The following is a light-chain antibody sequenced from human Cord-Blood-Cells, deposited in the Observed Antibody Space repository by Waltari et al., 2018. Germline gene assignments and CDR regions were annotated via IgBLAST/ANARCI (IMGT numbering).Light chain of an antibody. CDR2: AAS. V-gene: IGKV1-39*01. J-gene: IGKJ4*01. Sequence: DIQMTQSLSSLSASVGDRVTITCRASQSISSYLNWYQQKPGKAPKLLIYAASSLQRGVPSRFSGSGGGTDFTLTISSLQPEDFATYYWQQSYSTPFTFGGGTKVEIK. CDR1: QSISSY. CDR3: QQSYSTPFT.